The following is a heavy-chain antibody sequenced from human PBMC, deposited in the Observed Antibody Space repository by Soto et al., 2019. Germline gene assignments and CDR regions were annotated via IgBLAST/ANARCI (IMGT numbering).Heavy chain of an antibody. CDR1: GGSISSSSYY. Sequence: QLQLQESGPGLVKPSETLSLTCTVSGGSISSSSYYWGWIRQPPGKGLEWIGSIYYSGSTYYNPSLQSRVTLSADTSKNQFSLKLSSVTAADTAVYYCARLYGSGSYNYYYYYGMDVWGQGTTVTVSS. V-gene: IGHV4-39*01. CDR2: IYYSGST. CDR3: ARLYGSGSYNYYYYYGMDV. J-gene: IGHJ6*02. D-gene: IGHD3-10*01.